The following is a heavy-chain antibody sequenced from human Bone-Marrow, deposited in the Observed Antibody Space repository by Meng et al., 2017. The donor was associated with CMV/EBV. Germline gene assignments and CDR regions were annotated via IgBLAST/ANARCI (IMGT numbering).Heavy chain of an antibody. CDR3: AGEGRCYGF. CDR2: IYYSGST. D-gene: IGHD3-16*01. Sequence: GSLRLSCTVSGGTISSCSYYWGWIRQPPGKGLEWVGSIYYSGSTYYNPSLKSRVTISVDTSKNQFSLKLSSVTAADTAVYYGAGEGRCYGFWGQGTLVTVSS. CDR1: GGTISSCSYY. V-gene: IGHV4-39*07. J-gene: IGHJ4*02.